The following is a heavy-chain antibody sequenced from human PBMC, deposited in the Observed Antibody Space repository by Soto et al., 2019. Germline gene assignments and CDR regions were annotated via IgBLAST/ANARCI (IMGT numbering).Heavy chain of an antibody. Sequence: QVQLQQWGAGLLKPSETLSLTCAVYGGSFSGYYWSWIRQPPGKGLEWIGEINHSGSTNYNPSLKSRVTISVDTSKNQCSLKLSSVAAADTAVYYCARGRGVAVAGTFYFDYWGQGTLVTVSS. CDR2: INHSGST. D-gene: IGHD6-19*01. CDR3: ARGRGVAVAGTFYFDY. J-gene: IGHJ4*02. V-gene: IGHV4-34*01. CDR1: GGSFSGYY.